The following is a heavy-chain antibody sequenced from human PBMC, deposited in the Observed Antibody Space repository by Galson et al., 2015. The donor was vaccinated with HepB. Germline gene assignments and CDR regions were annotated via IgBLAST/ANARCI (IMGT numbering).Heavy chain of an antibody. V-gene: IGHV1-3*01. CDR2: INAGNGNT. Sequence: SVKVSCKASGYTFTSYAMHWVRQAPGQRLEWMGWINAGNGNTKYSQKFQGRVTITRDTSASTAYMELSSLRSEDTAVYYCAREGGVVVTLVPPDYWGQGTLVTVSS. D-gene: IGHD2-21*02. J-gene: IGHJ4*02. CDR3: AREGGVVVTLVPPDY. CDR1: GYTFTSYA.